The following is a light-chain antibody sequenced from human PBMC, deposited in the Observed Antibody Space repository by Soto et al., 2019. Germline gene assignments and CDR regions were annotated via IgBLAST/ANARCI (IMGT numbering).Light chain of an antibody. Sequence: EIVLTQSPATLSLSPGERATLSCRASQSVSRYLAWYQQKPGQAPRLLIYDASNRATDIPARFSGSGSVTDFTLTISSLDPEDVAVYYCQQRSNWLSITFGQGTRLEIK. CDR2: DAS. CDR1: QSVSRY. V-gene: IGKV3-11*01. CDR3: QQRSNWLSIT. J-gene: IGKJ5*01.